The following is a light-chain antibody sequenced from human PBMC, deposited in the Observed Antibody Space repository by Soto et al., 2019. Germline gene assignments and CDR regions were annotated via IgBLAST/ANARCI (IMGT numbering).Light chain of an antibody. Sequence: DIVTITCRSSQSISSYLNWYQQKPGKAPKLLIYAASSLQSGVPSRFSGSGSGTDFTLTISSLQPEDFAVYYCQQYGSSPRTFGQGTKVDIK. J-gene: IGKJ1*01. CDR3: QQYGSSPRT. CDR2: AAS. CDR1: QSISSY. V-gene: IGKV1-39*02.